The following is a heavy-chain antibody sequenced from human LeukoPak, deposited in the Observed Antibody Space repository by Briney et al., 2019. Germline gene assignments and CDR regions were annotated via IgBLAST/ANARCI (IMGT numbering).Heavy chain of an antibody. CDR2: IKQDGSEK. CDR3: ARAYYDFWSGYYYYYYYGMDV. CDR1: GFTFSSYW. V-gene: IGHV3-7*04. D-gene: IGHD3-3*01. J-gene: IGHJ6*02. Sequence: GGSLRLSCAASGFTFSSYWMSWVRQAPGKGLEWVANIKQDGSEKYVDSVKGRFTISRDNAKNSLYLQMNSLRAEDTAVYYCARAYYDFWSGYYYYYYYGMDVWGQGTTVTVSS.